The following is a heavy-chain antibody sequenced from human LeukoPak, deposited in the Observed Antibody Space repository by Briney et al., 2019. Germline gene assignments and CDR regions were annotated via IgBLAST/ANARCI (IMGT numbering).Heavy chain of an antibody. Sequence: GRSLRLSCAASGFTFGSYAMNWVRQAPGKGLEWVSGISWTSGSTGYAGSVKGRFTISRDNAKNSLYLQMNSLRAEDTALYYCAKGSGSGSYSVCYDFVYWGQETLVTVSS. CDR3: AKGSGSGSYSVCYDFVY. V-gene: IGHV3-9*01. CDR1: GFTFGSYA. D-gene: IGHD1-26*01. J-gene: IGHJ4*02. CDR2: ISWTSGST.